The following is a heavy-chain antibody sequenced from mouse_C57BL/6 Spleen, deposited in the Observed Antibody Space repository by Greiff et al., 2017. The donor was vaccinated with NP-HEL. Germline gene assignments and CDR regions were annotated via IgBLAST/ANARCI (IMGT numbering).Heavy chain of an antibody. J-gene: IGHJ2*01. CDR3: TRGENTVVATYYFDY. CDR2: IDPETGGT. CDR1: GYTFTDYE. V-gene: IGHV1-15*01. Sequence: VQLQQSGAELVRPGASVTLSCKASGYTFTDYEMHWVKQTPVHGLEWIGAIDPETGGTAYNQKFKGKAILTADKSSSTAYMELRSLTSEDSAVYYCTRGENTVVATYYFDYWGQGTTLTVSS. D-gene: IGHD1-1*01.